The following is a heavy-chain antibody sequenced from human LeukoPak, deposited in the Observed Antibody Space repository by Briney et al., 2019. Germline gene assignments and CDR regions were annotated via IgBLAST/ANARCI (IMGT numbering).Heavy chain of an antibody. D-gene: IGHD3-3*01. CDR3: AKDSDFWSGSERDAFDY. V-gene: IGHV3-23*01. Sequence: GGSLRLSCAASGFTFSSYAMSWVRQAPGKGLEWVSAISGSGGSTYYADSVKGRFTISRDNSKNTLYLQMNSLRAEDTAVYYCAKDSDFWSGSERDAFDYWGQGTLVTVSS. J-gene: IGHJ4*02. CDR1: GFTFSSYA. CDR2: ISGSGGST.